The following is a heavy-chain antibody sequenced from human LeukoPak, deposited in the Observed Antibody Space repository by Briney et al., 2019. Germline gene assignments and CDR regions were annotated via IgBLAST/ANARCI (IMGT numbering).Heavy chain of an antibody. CDR3: AKDGGSGSHSLDY. J-gene: IGHJ4*02. CDR1: GFSFSSYG. CDR2: IHYDGKKK. V-gene: IGHV3-30*02. Sequence: PGGSLRLSCAASGFSFSSYGFHWVRQAPGKGLEWVEFIHYDGKKKYYADSVKGRFTISRDDSKNTLYLQMNSLRTEDTAVYYCAKDGGSGSHSLDYWGQGTLVTVSS. D-gene: IGHD3-10*01.